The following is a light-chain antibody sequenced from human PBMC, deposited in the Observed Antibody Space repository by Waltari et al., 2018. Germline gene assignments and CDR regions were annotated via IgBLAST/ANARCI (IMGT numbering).Light chain of an antibody. CDR1: QSLTRST. CDR3: QQYDYWPWT. CDR2: GTS. J-gene: IGKJ1*01. Sequence: DIVMTQSPATLSLSPGESATLSCRASQSLTRSTFAWCQRKPGQPPRPLIYGTSTRAAGIPDRFSGSGSGTDFSLTISGLQPEDFATYYCQQYDYWPWTFGQGTRVE. V-gene: IGKV3D-15*01.